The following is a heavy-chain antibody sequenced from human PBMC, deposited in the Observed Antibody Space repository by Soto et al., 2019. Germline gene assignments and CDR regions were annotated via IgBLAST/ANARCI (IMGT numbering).Heavy chain of an antibody. J-gene: IGHJ6*03. CDR3: ARGLMVFGIPNYYYYMDV. Sequence: SETLSLTCTVSGGSVSSGNYYWSWIRQPPGRGLEWIGYVYYSGDTNYNPSLESRVTISVDTSKNQFSLKLSSVTAADTAVYYCARGLMVFGIPNYYYYMDVWGKGTTVTVSS. CDR1: GGSVSSGNYY. CDR2: VYYSGDT. D-gene: IGHD2-8*01. V-gene: IGHV4-61*01.